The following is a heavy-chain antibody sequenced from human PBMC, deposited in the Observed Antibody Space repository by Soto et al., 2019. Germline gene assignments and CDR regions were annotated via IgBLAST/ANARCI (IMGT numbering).Heavy chain of an antibody. D-gene: IGHD6-13*01. CDR1: GDSINNYY. CDR3: AKYRRTAAEGYTLDY. CDR2: IYYTGST. V-gene: IGHV4-59*01. Sequence: SETLSLTCTVSGDSINNYYWSWIRQPPGKRLEWIGYIYYTGSTTYNPSLESRVTMSVDTSKNQFSLRLSSVNTADTAVYYCAKYRRTAAEGYTLDYWGWGTRVTGS. J-gene: IGHJ4*02.